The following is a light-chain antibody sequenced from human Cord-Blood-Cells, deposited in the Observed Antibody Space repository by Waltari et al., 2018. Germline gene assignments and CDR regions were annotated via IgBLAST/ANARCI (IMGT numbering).Light chain of an antibody. V-gene: IGKV1-39*01. J-gene: IGKJ2*01. Sequence: DIQMTQSPSSLSASVGDRDTITCRASQSISSYLNGYQQKPGKAPKLLIYAASSLQSWVPSRFSGGGSATDFTLTISILQPEDFATYYCQQSYITPYTFGQGTKLESK. CDR3: QQSYITPYT. CDR2: AAS. CDR1: QSISSY.